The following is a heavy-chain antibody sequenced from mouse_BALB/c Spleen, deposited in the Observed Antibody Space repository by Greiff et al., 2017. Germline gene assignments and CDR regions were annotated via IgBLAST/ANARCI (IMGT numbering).Heavy chain of an antibody. Sequence: EVPLQQSGPGLVKPSQSLSLTCSVTGYSITRGYYWNWIRQFPGNKLEWLGYISYDGSNNYNPSLKNRISITRDTTKNQFLLKLNSVTTEDTATYYCARGTDMDYWGQGTSVTVAS. CDR3: ARGTDMDY. CDR1: GYSITRGYY. CDR2: ISYDGSN. V-gene: IGHV3-6*02. J-gene: IGHJ4*01.